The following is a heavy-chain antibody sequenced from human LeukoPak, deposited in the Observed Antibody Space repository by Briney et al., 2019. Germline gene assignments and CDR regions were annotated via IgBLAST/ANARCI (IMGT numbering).Heavy chain of an antibody. J-gene: IGHJ4*02. CDR3: IMVRGVLDY. V-gene: IGHV4-38-2*02. D-gene: IGHD3-10*01. CDR2: IYHSGST. Sequence: SETLSLTCTVSGYSISSGYYWGWIRQPPGKGLEWIGSIYHSGSTYYNPSLKSRVTISVDTSKNQFSLKLSSVTAADTAVYYCIMVRGVLDYWGQGTLVTVSS. CDR1: GYSISSGYY.